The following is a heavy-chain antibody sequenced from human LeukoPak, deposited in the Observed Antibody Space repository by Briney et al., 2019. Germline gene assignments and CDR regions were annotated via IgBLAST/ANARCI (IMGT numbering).Heavy chain of an antibody. D-gene: IGHD2-8*01. CDR2: IYHSGST. V-gene: IGHV4-38-2*02. Sequence: SETLSLTCTVSGYSISSGYYWGWIRQPPEKGLEWIGSIYHSGSTYYNPSLKSRVTISVDTSKNQFSLKLSSVTAADTAVYYCARELYCTNGVCYLNAFDIWGQGTMVTVSS. J-gene: IGHJ3*02. CDR3: ARELYCTNGVCYLNAFDI. CDR1: GYSISSGYY.